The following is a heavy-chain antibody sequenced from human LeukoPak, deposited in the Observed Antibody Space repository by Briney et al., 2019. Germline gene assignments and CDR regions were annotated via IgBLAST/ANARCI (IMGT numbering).Heavy chain of an antibody. CDR3: AGQQLVLDAFDI. CDR1: GYTFTGYY. Sequence: ASVKVSCKASGYTFTGYYMHWVRQAPGQGLEWMGWINPNSGGTNYAQKFQGRVTMTRDTSISTAYMELSRLRSDDTAVYYCAGQQLVLDAFDIWVQGTMVTVSS. V-gene: IGHV1-2*02. CDR2: INPNSGGT. D-gene: IGHD6-13*01. J-gene: IGHJ3*02.